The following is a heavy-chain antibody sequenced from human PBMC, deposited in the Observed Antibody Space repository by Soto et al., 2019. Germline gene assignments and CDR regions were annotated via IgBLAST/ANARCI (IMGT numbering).Heavy chain of an antibody. CDR3: ARPFCSAANCYSSFAT. V-gene: IGHV3-30-3*01. CDR2: ISHDGNKK. D-gene: IGHD2-21*02. CDR1: GFTFSSYA. J-gene: IGHJ3*02. Sequence: GGSLRLSCAASGFTFSSYAMNWVRQAPGKGLEWVAVISHDGNKKYYADSVKGRFTISRDNSKNTLWLQMTSLRPEDTAVYYCARPFCSAANCYSSFATWGQGTMVTVSS.